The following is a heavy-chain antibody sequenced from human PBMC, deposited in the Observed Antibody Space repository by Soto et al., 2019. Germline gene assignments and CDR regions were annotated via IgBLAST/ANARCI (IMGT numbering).Heavy chain of an antibody. V-gene: IGHV4-59*01. CDR1: GGSISSYY. Sequence: SETLSLTCTVSGGSISSYYWSWIRQPPGKGLEWIGYIYYSGSTNYNPSLKSRVTISVDTSKNQFSLKLSSVTAADTAVYYCAREPYSSSWFDPWGQGPLVTVSS. CDR2: IYYSGST. CDR3: AREPYSSSWFDP. J-gene: IGHJ5*02. D-gene: IGHD6-13*01.